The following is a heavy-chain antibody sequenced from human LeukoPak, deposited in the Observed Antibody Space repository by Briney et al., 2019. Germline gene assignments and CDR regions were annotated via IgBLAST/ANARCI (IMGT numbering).Heavy chain of an antibody. CDR1: GFTFSSYG. V-gene: IGHV3-74*01. D-gene: IGHD3-10*02. J-gene: IGHJ6*04. Sequence: GGSLRLSCAASGFTFSSYGMHWVRQAPGKGLVWVSRINSDGSSTSYADSVKGRLTISRDNAKNTLYLQMNSLRAEDTAVYYCAELGITMIGGVWGKGTTVTISS. CDR2: INSDGSST. CDR3: AELGITMIGGV.